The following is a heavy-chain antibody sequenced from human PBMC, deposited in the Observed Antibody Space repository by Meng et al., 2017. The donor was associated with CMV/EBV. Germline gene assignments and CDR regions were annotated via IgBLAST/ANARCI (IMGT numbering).Heavy chain of an antibody. J-gene: IGHJ4*02. CDR1: GYPFRDNN. D-gene: IGHD3-16*01. Sequence: ASVKVSCKASGYPFRDNNIHCVRQAPGQGLEWMAIIDPGNGRTVYAQKFRGRVTMTRDTSTTTVYMEVNSLGSDDTAVYYCAREGGIEGARVGGGFDSWGQGTQVTVSS. CDR2: IDPGNGRT. V-gene: IGHV1-46*01. CDR3: AREGGIEGARVGGGFDS.